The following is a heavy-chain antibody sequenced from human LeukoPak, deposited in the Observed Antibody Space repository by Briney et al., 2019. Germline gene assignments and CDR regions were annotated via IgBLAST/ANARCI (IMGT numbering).Heavy chain of an antibody. D-gene: IGHD1-26*01. CDR1: GFTFSSYA. J-gene: IGHJ4*02. Sequence: GGSLRLSCAASGFTFSSYAMSWVRQAPGKGLEWVGRIKSKTDGGTTDYAAPVKGRFSISRDDSKNTLYLQMNSLKSEDTAVYYCQGGRFWGQGTLVTVSS. CDR3: QGGRF. CDR2: IKSKTDGGTT. V-gene: IGHV3-15*01.